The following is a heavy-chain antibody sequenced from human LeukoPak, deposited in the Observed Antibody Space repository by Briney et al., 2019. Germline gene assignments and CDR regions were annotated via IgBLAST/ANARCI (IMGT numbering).Heavy chain of an antibody. CDR3: AMSEFEAFDM. D-gene: IGHD3-10*01. CDR1: GFIFSYYS. Sequence: GGSLRLSCAASGFIFSYYSMNWVRQAPGKGLEWVSSINSNSNYMSYADSVKGRFTISRDNAKNSLYLQMTSLRAEDTAVYYCAMSEFEAFDMWGQGTMVTVSS. CDR2: INSNSNYM. V-gene: IGHV3-21*01. J-gene: IGHJ3*02.